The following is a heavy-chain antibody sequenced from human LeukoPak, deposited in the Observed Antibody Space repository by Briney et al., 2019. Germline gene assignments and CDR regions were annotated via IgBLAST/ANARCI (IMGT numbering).Heavy chain of an antibody. V-gene: IGHV4-39*07. CDR3: ARGVGGPLDY. CDR2: IYHSGST. Sequence: SETLSLTCTVSGGSVSSGSYYWGWIRQPPGKGLEWIGEIYHSGSTNYNPSLKSRVTISVDKSKNQFSLKLSSVTAADTAVYYCARGVGGPLDYWGQGTLVTVSS. CDR1: GGSVSSGSYY. D-gene: IGHD4-23*01. J-gene: IGHJ4*02.